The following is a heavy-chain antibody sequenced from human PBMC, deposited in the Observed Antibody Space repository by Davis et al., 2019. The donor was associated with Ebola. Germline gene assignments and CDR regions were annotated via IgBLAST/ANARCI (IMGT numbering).Heavy chain of an antibody. CDR3: AKDLTLQWLGEWELLTTDY. J-gene: IGHJ4*02. D-gene: IGHD1-26*01. CDR2: ISYDGSNK. V-gene: IGHV3-30*04. CDR1: AFTFGDYA. Sequence: GGSLRLSCTASAFTFGDYAMSWVRQAPGKGLEWVAVISYDGSNKYYADSVKGRFTISRDNSKNTLYLQMNSLRAEDTAVYYCAKDLTLQWLGEWELLTTDYWGQGTLVTVSS.